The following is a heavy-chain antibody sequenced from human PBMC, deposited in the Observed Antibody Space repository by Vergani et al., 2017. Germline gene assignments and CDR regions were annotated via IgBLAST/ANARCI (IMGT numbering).Heavy chain of an antibody. D-gene: IGHD2-2*01. J-gene: IGHJ6*02. V-gene: IGHV1-69*06. CDR2: IIPIFGTA. CDR1: GGTFSSYA. Sequence: QVQLVQSGAEVKKPVSSVKVSCKASGGTFSSYAISWVRQAPGQGLEWMGRIIPIFGTANYAQKFQGRVTITADKSTSTAYMELSSLRSEDTAVYYCARDDCSSTSCYAHYYYGMDVWGQGTTVTVSS. CDR3: ARDDCSSTSCYAHYYYGMDV.